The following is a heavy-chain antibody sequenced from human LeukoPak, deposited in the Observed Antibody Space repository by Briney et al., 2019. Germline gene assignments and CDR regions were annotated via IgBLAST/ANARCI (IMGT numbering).Heavy chain of an antibody. V-gene: IGHV1-8*01. Sequence: ASVKVSCKASGYTFTSYDINWVRQATGQGIEWMGWMNPNSGNTGYAQKFQGRVTMTRNTSISTAYMELSSLRSEDTAVYYCARNWKGSRYSGYGNFDYWGQGTLVTVSS. CDR2: MNPNSGNT. CDR3: ARNWKGSRYSGYGNFDY. J-gene: IGHJ4*02. CDR1: GYTFTSYD. D-gene: IGHD5-12*01.